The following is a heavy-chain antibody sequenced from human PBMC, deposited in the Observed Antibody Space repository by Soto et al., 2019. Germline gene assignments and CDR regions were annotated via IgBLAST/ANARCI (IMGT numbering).Heavy chain of an antibody. D-gene: IGHD2-15*01. Sequence: SLRLSCAASGFTFDIYAMSWVRQAPGRGLEWVSGISGSGDSTYYADSVKGRFTISRDNSKNTLFLQMNSLLVEDTAVYYCAKEGGHAADYVLHVWGKGPTVSVSS. J-gene: IGHJ6*04. V-gene: IGHV3-23*01. CDR2: ISGSGDST. CDR1: GFTFDIYA. CDR3: AKEGGHAADYVLHV.